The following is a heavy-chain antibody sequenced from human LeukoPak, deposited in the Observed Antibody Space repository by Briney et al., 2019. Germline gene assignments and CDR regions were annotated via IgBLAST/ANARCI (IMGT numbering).Heavy chain of an antibody. CDR1: GFTFNTYA. CDR2: IGSGGIST. V-gene: IGHV3-23*01. CDR3: AKGGIYSSSPFDS. J-gene: IGHJ4*02. Sequence: GGSLRLSCAASGFTFNTYAMSWVRQAPGKGLEWVSSIGSGGISTYYADSVKGRFTVSRDNSKNTLYLQMNSLRAEDTAIYYCAKGGIYSSSPFDSWGQGTLVTVSS. D-gene: IGHD2-21*01.